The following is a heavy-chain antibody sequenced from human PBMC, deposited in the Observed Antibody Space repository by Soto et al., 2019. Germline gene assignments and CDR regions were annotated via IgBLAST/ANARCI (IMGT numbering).Heavy chain of an antibody. CDR3: ARRNYPYYFDY. Sequence: PSETLSVTCSVAGGSISSSPSYRGWIRQPPGKGLEWIAIISYSGNTYYTPSLKSRVTISADTSKDQFSLSLTSVTAADAALYFCARRNYPYYFDYWGHGTLVPVSS. CDR2: ISYSGNT. V-gene: IGHV4-39*01. J-gene: IGHJ4*01. CDR1: GGSISSSPSY. D-gene: IGHD3-10*01.